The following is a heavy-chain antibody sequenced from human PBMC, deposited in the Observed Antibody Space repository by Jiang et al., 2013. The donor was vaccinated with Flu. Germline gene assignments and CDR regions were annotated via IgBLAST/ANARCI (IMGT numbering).Heavy chain of an antibody. CDR1: GFSLSTPAMC. J-gene: IGHJ4*02. V-gene: IGHV2-70*11. Sequence: KPTQTLTLTCTFSGFSLSTPAMCVSWIRQPPGKALEWLARIDWDDHKYYSSSLKTRLTISKDTSGNQVVLTMTNMDPVDTATYYCTRTIREALDYWGQGTLVTVPS. CDR3: TRTIREALDY. D-gene: IGHD5-24*01. CDR2: IDWDDHK.